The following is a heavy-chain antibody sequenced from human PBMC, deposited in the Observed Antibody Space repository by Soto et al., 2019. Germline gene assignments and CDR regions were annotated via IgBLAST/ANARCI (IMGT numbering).Heavy chain of an antibody. J-gene: IGHJ5*02. Sequence: ASVKVSCKASGYTFTSYGISWVRQAPGQGLEWMGWISAYNGNTNYAQKLQDRVTMTTDTSTSTAYMELRSLRSDDTAVYYCARDPDYGGSTRYNWFDPWGQGTLVTVSS. CDR2: ISAYNGNT. V-gene: IGHV1-18*01. D-gene: IGHD4-17*01. CDR1: GYTFTSYG. CDR3: ARDPDYGGSTRYNWFDP.